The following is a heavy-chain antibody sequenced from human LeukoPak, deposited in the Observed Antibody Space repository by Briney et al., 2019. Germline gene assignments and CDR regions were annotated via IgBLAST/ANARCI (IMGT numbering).Heavy chain of an antibody. J-gene: IGHJ4*02. Sequence: SVTVSCKASGGTFSSYAISWVRQAPGQGLEWMGGIIPIFGTANYAQKFQGGVTITADESTSTAYMELSSLRSEDTAVYYCARGDWNDETPLDYWGQGTLVTVSS. D-gene: IGHD1-1*01. CDR3: ARGDWNDETPLDY. CDR2: IIPIFGTA. CDR1: GGTFSSYA. V-gene: IGHV1-69*13.